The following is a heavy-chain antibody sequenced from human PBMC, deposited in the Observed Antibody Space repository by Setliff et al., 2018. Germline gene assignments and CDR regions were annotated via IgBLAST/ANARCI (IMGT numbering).Heavy chain of an antibody. J-gene: IGHJ6*03. V-gene: IGHV4-4*07. D-gene: IGHD6-19*01. Sequence: SETLSLTCTVSGGSMGSYYWTWIRQSAGKGLEWIGRVYTTGGTAFNPSLNSRVTMSLDKSKNQFSLKLNSVTAADMAVYYCAREQWLDPPGYYYMDVWAKGTTVTVSS. CDR1: GGSMGSYY. CDR2: VYTTGGT. CDR3: AREQWLDPPGYYYMDV.